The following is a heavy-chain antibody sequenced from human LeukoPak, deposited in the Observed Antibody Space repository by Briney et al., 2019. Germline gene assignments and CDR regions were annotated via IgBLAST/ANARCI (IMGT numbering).Heavy chain of an antibody. Sequence: GGSLRLSCAASGFTFDDYAMHWVRQAPGKGLEWVSGISWNSGSIGYADSVKGRFTISRDNAKNSLYLQMNSLRAEDTALYYCAKDMVRGVTTYYFDYWGQGTLVTVSS. J-gene: IGHJ4*02. CDR2: ISWNSGSI. CDR1: GFTFDDYA. V-gene: IGHV3-9*01. CDR3: AKDMVRGVTTYYFDY. D-gene: IGHD3-10*01.